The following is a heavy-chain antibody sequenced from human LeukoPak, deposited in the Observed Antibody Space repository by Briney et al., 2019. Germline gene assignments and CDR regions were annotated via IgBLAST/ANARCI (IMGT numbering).Heavy chain of an antibody. CDR3: ARPKSGSSSFDY. V-gene: IGHV3-48*01. CDR1: GFTFNSYS. D-gene: IGHD1-26*01. Sequence: GGSLRLSCAASGFTFNSYSMNWVRQAPGKGLEWLSYIDSRSTNIFYANSVKGRFTISRDNAKSSLYLRLNSLRAEDTAVYYCARPKSGSSSFDYWGQGTLVTVSS. CDR2: IDSRSTNI. J-gene: IGHJ4*02.